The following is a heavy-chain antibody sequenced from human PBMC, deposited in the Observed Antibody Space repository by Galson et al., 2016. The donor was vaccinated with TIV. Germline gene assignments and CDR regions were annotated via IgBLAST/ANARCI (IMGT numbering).Heavy chain of an antibody. J-gene: IGHJ4*02. CDR1: GGTLNNYA. V-gene: IGHV1-69*05. CDR3: ARDIPCGGSCYFFDD. Sequence: SVKVSCKASGGTLNNYAVNWVRQAPGQGLEWMGGLLPLSATTNYAQKFQDRVTITTDEFTSTVYMELSSLRSGDTAVYFCARDIPCGGSCYFFDDWAREPWSPSPQ. D-gene: IGHD2-15*01. CDR2: LLPLSATT.